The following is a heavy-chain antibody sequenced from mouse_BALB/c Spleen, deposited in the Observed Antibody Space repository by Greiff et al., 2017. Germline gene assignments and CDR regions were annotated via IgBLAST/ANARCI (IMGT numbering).Heavy chain of an antibody. Sequence: EVMLVESGGGLVQPGGSMKLSCVASGFTFSNYWMNWVRQSPEKGLEWVAEIRLKSNNYATHYAESVKGRFTISRDDSKSSVYLQMNNLRAEDTGIYYCTTLYDGYSAWFAYWGQGTLVTVSA. J-gene: IGHJ3*01. D-gene: IGHD2-3*01. CDR3: TTLYDGYSAWFAY. CDR1: GFTFSNYW. V-gene: IGHV6-6*02. CDR2: IRLKSNNYAT.